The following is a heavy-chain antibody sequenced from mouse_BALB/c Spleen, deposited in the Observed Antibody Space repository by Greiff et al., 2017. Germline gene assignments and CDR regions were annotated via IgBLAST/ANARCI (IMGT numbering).Heavy chain of an antibody. CDR2: IWAGGST. V-gene: IGHV2-9*02. J-gene: IGHJ4*01. D-gene: IGHD1-1*02. CDR3: ARNRGYGLYAMDY. Sequence: QVQLKESGPGLVAPSQSLSITCTVSGFSLTSYGVHWVRQPPGKGLEWLGVIWAGGSTNYNSALMSRLSISKDNSKSQVFFKMNSLQANDTAIYYCARNRGYGLYAMDYWGQGTSVTVSS. CDR1: GFSLTSYG.